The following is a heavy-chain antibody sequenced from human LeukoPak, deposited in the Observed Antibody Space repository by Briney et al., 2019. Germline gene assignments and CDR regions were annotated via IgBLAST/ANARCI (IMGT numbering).Heavy chain of an antibody. Sequence: GGSLRLSCAASGFTFSSYAMSWVRQAPGKGLEWVSAISGSGGSTYYADSVKGRFTISRDNSKNTLYLQMNSLRAEDTAVYYCAKALVLRYFAPYDAFDIWGQGTMVTVSS. J-gene: IGHJ3*02. CDR1: GFTFSSYA. CDR2: ISGSGGST. D-gene: IGHD3-9*01. CDR3: AKALVLRYFAPYDAFDI. V-gene: IGHV3-23*01.